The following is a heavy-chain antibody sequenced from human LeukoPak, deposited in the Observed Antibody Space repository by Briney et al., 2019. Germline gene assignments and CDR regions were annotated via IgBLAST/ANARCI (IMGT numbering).Heavy chain of an antibody. Sequence: PSETLSLTCAVYGGSFSGYYWSWIRQPPGKGLEWIGYIYYSGSTNYNPSLKSRVTISVDTSKNQFSLKLSSVTAADTAVYYCASGYYGSGSYSFDYWGQGTLVTVSS. CDR1: GGSFSGYY. CDR3: ASGYYGSGSYSFDY. D-gene: IGHD3-10*01. V-gene: IGHV4-59*08. CDR2: IYYSGST. J-gene: IGHJ4*02.